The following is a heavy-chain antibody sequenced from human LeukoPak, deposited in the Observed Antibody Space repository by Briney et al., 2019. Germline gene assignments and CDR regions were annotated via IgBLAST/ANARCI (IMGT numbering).Heavy chain of an antibody. CDR3: ARVGSRYCSGANCYDGF. D-gene: IGHD2-15*01. J-gene: IGHJ4*02. Sequence: GGSLRLSCTVSGFAFSSLAMHWVRQAPGKGLEWVAFISYDGNNQYYADSVKGRFTISRDNSKNTLYLQMNNLRAEDTAIYYCARVGSRYCSGANCYDGFWGQGTLVSVSS. V-gene: IGHV3-30-3*01. CDR2: ISYDGNNQ. CDR1: GFAFSSLA.